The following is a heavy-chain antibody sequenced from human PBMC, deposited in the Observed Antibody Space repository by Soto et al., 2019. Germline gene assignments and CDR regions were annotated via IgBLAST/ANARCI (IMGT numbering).Heavy chain of an antibody. V-gene: IGHV4-30-2*01. D-gene: IGHD1-7*01. CDR3: ARDSLTGNYFDP. J-gene: IGHJ5*02. CDR1: GGSISSGGYA. Sequence: QLQLQESGSGLVKPSQTLSLTCAVSGGSISSGGYAWNRIRQPPGKGLEWIGYIYHSGYTSYNPSLKSRVTISVDKSKNHFSLKLSFVTAADTAVYYCARDSLTGNYFDPWGQGTLVTVSS. CDR2: IYHSGYT.